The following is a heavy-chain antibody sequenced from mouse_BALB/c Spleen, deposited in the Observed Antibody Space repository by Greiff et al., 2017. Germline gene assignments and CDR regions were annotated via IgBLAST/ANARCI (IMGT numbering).Heavy chain of an antibody. CDR2: IYPGNVNT. Sequence: QVQLQQSGPELVKPGASVRISCKASGYTFTSYYIHWVKQRPGQGLEWIGWIYPGNVNTKYNEKFKGKATLTADKSSSTAYMQLSSLTSEDSAVYFCAREGRYAMDYWGQGTSVTVSS. CDR3: AREGRYAMDY. V-gene: IGHV1S56*01. J-gene: IGHJ4*01. CDR1: GYTFTSYY.